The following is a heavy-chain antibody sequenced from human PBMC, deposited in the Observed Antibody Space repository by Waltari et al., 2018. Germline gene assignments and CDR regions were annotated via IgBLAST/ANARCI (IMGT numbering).Heavy chain of an antibody. D-gene: IGHD5-18*01. CDR3: AKRKQPGNWFDP. CDR2: VSADGSNT. V-gene: IGHV3-23*04. J-gene: IGHJ5*02. Sequence: EVQLVESGGGLIQPGGSLRLSCTTSGFTFSTSPMTWVRQAPGKGLECVSAVSADGSNTYYADSVKGRFTISRDNSKNTLYLQMNSLRAADTAVYFCAKRKQPGNWFDPWGQGALVTVSS. CDR1: GFTFSTSP.